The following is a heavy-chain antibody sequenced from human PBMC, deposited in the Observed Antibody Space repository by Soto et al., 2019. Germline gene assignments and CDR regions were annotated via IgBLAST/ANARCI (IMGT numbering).Heavy chain of an antibody. D-gene: IGHD6-6*01. CDR3: ARDRRGSSCSREKGYYYGMDV. CDR1: GDSVSSNSAA. Sequence: SQTLSLTCVISGDSVSSNSAAWNWIRQSPSRGLEWLGRTYYRSKWYNDYAVSVKSRITINPDTSKNQFSLQLNSVTPEDTAVYYCARDRRGSSCSREKGYYYGMDVWGQGTTVTVSS. J-gene: IGHJ6*02. CDR2: TYYRSKWYN. V-gene: IGHV6-1*01.